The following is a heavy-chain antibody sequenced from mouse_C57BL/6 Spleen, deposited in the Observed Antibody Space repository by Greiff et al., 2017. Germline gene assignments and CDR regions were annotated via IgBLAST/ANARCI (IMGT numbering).Heavy chain of an antibody. D-gene: IGHD1-1*01. CDR2: LYPGDGDT. V-gene: IGHV1-82*01. Sequence: VQLVESGPELVKPGASVKISCKASGYAFSSSWMNWVKQRPGKGLEWIGRLYPGDGDTNYNGKFKGKATLTADKSSSTAYMQLSSLTSEDSAVYFCAREGYYSSSLYYFDYWGQGTTLTVSS. CDR1: GYAFSSSW. CDR3: AREGYYSSSLYYFDY. J-gene: IGHJ2*01.